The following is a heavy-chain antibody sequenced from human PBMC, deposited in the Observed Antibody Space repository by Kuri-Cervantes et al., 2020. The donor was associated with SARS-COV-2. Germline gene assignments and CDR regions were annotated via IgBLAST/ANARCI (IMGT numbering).Heavy chain of an antibody. V-gene: IGHV4-34*01. Sequence: SETLSLTCAVYGGSFSGYYWSWIRQPPGKGLEWIGSIYYSGSTYYNPSLKSRVTISVDTSKNQFSLKLSSVTAADTAVYYCARHGGYSYDPPDYWGQGTLVTVSS. J-gene: IGHJ4*02. CDR3: ARHGGYSYDPPDY. CDR2: IYYSGST. CDR1: GGSFSGYY. D-gene: IGHD5-18*01.